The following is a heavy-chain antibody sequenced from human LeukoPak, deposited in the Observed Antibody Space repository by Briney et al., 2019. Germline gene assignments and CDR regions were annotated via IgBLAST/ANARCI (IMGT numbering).Heavy chain of an antibody. Sequence: GESLKISCKGSGYTFTSYCIAWVRQVPGKGLESMWIIYPDDSDTRYSPSFQGQVTISADKYISTAYLQWSSLKASDTAMYHCARHRDDDVDYWGQGTLVTVSS. V-gene: IGHV5-51*01. CDR2: IYPDDSDT. CDR1: GYTFTSYC. D-gene: IGHD5-24*01. J-gene: IGHJ4*02. CDR3: ARHRDDDVDY.